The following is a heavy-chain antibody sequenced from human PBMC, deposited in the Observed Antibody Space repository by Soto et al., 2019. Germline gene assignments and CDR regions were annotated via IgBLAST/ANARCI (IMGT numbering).Heavy chain of an antibody. V-gene: IGHV1-8*01. CDR2: VVPKIGNT. J-gene: IGHJ4*02. Sequence: ASVKVSCKAPGGTFSRYTINWVRQAPGQGLEWMGRVVPKIGNTGYAQKFQGRVTMTRNTSISTAYMELSSLRSEDTAVYYCAMVGYCSGGSCYSGYYFDYWGQGTLVTVSS. CDR1: GGTFSRYT. CDR3: AMVGYCSGGSCYSGYYFDY. D-gene: IGHD2-15*01.